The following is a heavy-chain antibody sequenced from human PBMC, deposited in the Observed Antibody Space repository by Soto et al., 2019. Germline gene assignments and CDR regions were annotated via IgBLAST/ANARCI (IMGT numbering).Heavy chain of an antibody. CDR1: GGSISSYY. V-gene: IGHV4-59*01. Sequence: QVHLQESGPGLVKPAETLSLTCSVSGGSISSYYWSWIRQPPGKGLEWIGYVFYTGITKYNPTFKSGATISGATFRNQFSLNLMSVTAADTAVYYCAKWGAAAGTTWGQGIRVNGSS. D-gene: IGHD6-25*01. J-gene: IGHJ4*02. CDR2: VFYTGIT. CDR3: AKWGAAAGTT.